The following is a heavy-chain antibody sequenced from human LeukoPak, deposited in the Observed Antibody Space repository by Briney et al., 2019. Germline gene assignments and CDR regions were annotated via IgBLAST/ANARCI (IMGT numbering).Heavy chain of an antibody. CDR2: INSPGSDT. D-gene: IGHD3-10*02. Sequence: GGSLRLSCATSGFRFNDYWMHWVRHAPGKGLEWVSRINSPGSDTTYADSVKGRFTISRDNAKNRLYLQMNSLRAEDTALYFCANYIQRPPGMDVWGQGTMVTVSS. J-gene: IGHJ6*02. CDR3: ANYIQRPPGMDV. CDR1: GFRFNDYW. V-gene: IGHV3-74*01.